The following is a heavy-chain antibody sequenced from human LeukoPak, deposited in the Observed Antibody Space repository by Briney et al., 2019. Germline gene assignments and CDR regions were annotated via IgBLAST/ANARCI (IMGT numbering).Heavy chain of an antibody. J-gene: IGHJ4*02. CDR1: GFTFSSYG. D-gene: IGHD1-1*01. V-gene: IGHV3-33*01. Sequence: PGGSLRLSCAASGFTFSSYGMHWVRQAPGKGLEWVAVIWYDGSNKYYADSVKGRFTISRDNSKNALYLQMNSLRAGDTAVYYCARFWNDGPIDYWGQGTLVTVSS. CDR3: ARFWNDGPIDY. CDR2: IWYDGSNK.